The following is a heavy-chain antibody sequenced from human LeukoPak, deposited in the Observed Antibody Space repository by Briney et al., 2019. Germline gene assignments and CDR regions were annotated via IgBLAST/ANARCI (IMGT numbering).Heavy chain of an antibody. CDR1: GYTFTSYG. Sequence: ASVKVSCKASGYTFTSYGISWVRQAPGQGLEWMGWISAYNGNTNYAQKLQGRVTMTTDTSTSTAYMELRGLRSDDTAVYYCARDYSPSIAVAGTGYWGQGTLVTVSS. CDR3: ARDYSPSIAVAGTGY. D-gene: IGHD6-19*01. J-gene: IGHJ4*02. CDR2: ISAYNGNT. V-gene: IGHV1-18*01.